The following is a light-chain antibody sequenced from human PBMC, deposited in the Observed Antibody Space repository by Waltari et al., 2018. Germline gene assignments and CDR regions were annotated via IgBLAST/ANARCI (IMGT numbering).Light chain of an antibody. CDR2: KTS. CDR3: LQYNTSPWT. V-gene: IGKV1-17*02. J-gene: IGKJ1*01. Sequence: DIRMTQSPSSLSASVGATVTITFRASQTINNWLDWYQQRPGKAPKFLIYKTSTLQSGVPSRFSGGGSGTEFSLTISNLQPEDFATYYCLQYNTSPWTFGQGTKVEIK. CDR1: QTINNW.